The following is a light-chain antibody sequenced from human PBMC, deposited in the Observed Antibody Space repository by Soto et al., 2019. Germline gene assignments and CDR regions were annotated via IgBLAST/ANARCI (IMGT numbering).Light chain of an antibody. Sequence: ELVLTQSPGTPSLSPGESATLTGRASQSVPSRYLAWYKQKPGQAPRLRSDGASRRATGIPDRCSGSGAGTDCTRTISRLEPEDFAVYYCQQYGSSPRTFGQGTKVDIK. CDR1: QSVPSRY. CDR2: GAS. J-gene: IGKJ1*01. V-gene: IGKV3-20*01. CDR3: QQYGSSPRT.